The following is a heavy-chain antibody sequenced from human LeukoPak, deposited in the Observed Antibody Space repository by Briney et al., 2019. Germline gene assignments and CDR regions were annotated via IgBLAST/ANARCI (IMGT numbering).Heavy chain of an antibody. D-gene: IGHD6-19*01. CDR3: GRFGYVAGVDL. V-gene: IGHV3-7*01. CDR2: INPGGTET. J-gene: IGHJ4*02. CDR1: GFSLSPYW. Sequence: GGSLRLSCAASGFSLSPYWVTWVRQAPGTGLEWVANINPGGTETYYVEPVKGRFTISRDNAKNLVYLQMNSLRAEDSAVYHCGRFGYVAGVDLWGQGTLVTVSS.